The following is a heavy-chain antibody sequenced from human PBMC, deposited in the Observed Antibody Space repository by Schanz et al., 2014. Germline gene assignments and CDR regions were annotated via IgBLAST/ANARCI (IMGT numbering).Heavy chain of an antibody. D-gene: IGHD2-15*01. CDR1: EFTFSSYK. Sequence: EVQLVESGGGLVKPGGSLRLSCEASEFTFSSYKMNWVRQAPGKGLEWVSSISSSGSYIHYADSVKGRFTISRDNAENTLYLQMNSLSADDTAVFYCAKGMGYCSGGTCYDYYYYGLDVWGQGTTXTVSS. CDR3: AKGMGYCSGGTCYDYYYYGLDV. V-gene: IGHV3-21*04. J-gene: IGHJ6*02. CDR2: ISSSGSYI.